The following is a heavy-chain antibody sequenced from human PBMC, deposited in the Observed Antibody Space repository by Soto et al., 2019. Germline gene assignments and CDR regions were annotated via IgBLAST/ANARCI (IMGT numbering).Heavy chain of an antibody. Sequence: SETLSLTCTVSGGTISSWYWSWIRQPPGKGLEWIGYIYYSGSTYYNPSLKSRVTISVDTSKNQFSLKLTSVTAADTAVYHCARHVGNSPPGSWGQGTLVTVSS. CDR2: IYYSGST. V-gene: IGHV4-59*08. CDR1: GGTISSWY. J-gene: IGHJ4*02. D-gene: IGHD1-26*01. CDR3: ARHVGNSPPGS.